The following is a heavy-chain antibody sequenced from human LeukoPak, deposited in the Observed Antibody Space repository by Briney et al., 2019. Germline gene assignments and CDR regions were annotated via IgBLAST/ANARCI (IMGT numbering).Heavy chain of an antibody. CDR2: IYSGGST. D-gene: IGHD6-13*01. CDR3: AKDVKQQLAFYYYYYMDV. J-gene: IGHJ6*03. V-gene: IGHV3-66*01. Sequence: PGGSLRLSCAASGFTVSSNYMSWVRQAPGKGLEWVSVIYSGGSTYYADSVKGRFTISRDNSKNTLYLQMNSLRAEDTAVYYCAKDVKQQLAFYYYYYMDVWGKGTTVTVSS. CDR1: GFTVSSNY.